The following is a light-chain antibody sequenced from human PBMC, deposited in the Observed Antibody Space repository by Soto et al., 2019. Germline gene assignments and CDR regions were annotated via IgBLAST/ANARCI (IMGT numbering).Light chain of an antibody. CDR3: QQYGSS. J-gene: IGKJ1*01. CDR1: QSVSSSY. CDR2: GAS. V-gene: IGKV3-20*01. Sequence: EIVLTQSPGTLSLSPGARATLSCRASQSVSSSYLAWYQQKPGQAPRLLIYGASSRATGIPDRFSGSGSGTDFTITISRLEPEDFAVYYCQQYGSSFGQGTKVEIK.